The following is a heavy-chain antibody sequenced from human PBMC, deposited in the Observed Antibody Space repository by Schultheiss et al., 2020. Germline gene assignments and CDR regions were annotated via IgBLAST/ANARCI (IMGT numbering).Heavy chain of an antibody. V-gene: IGHV3-74*01. CDR3: GGATPYYGMDV. Sequence: GGSLRLSCAASGFTFSSYWMHWVRQAPGKGLVWVSRINSDGSSTSYADSVKGRFTISRDNAKNTLYLQMNSLRAEDTAVYYCGGATPYYGMDVWGQGTTVTVSS. CDR1: GFTFSSYW. D-gene: IGHD2-15*01. CDR2: INSDGSST. J-gene: IGHJ6*02.